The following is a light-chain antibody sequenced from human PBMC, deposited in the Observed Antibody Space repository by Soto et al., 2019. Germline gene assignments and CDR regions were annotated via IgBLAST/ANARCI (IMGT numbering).Light chain of an antibody. CDR1: SGHSSYA. CDR2: LNSDGSH. Sequence: QLVLTQSPSASASLGASVTLTCTLSSGHSSYAIAWHQQQPDKGPRYLMRLNSDGSHSKGAGIPDRFSGSTSGAERSLTISSLQSEDEADYYCQTWGTGIQVFGGGTKLTVL. V-gene: IGLV4-69*01. J-gene: IGLJ3*02. CDR3: QTWGTGIQV.